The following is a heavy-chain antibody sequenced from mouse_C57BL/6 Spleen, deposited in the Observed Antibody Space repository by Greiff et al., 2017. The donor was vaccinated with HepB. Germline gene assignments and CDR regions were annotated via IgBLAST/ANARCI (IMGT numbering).Heavy chain of an antibody. CDR3: ARYYGSSYTWFAY. CDR1: GFTFSDYY. CDR2: INYDGSST. Sequence: EVKLMESEGGLVQPGSSMKLSCTASGFTFSDYYMAWVRQLPEKGLEWVANINYDGSSTYYLDSLKSRFIISRDNAKNILYLQMSSLKSEDTATYYCARYYGSSYTWFAYWGQGTLVTVSA. J-gene: IGHJ3*01. V-gene: IGHV5-16*01. D-gene: IGHD1-1*01.